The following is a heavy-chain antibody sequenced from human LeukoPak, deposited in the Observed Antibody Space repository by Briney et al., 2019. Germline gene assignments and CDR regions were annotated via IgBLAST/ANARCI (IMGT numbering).Heavy chain of an antibody. J-gene: IGHJ4*02. CDR2: MNPNSGAT. V-gene: IGHV1-2*02. CDR1: GYTSTSYY. CDR3: ARDPTNWIDY. Sequence: ASVKVSCKASGYTSTSYYMHWVRQAPGQGLEWMGWMNPNSGATNYAQKFQGRVTMTRDTSSSTAYMELSRLTSDDTAVYYCARDPTNWIDYWGQGTLVTVSS. D-gene: IGHD1-1*01.